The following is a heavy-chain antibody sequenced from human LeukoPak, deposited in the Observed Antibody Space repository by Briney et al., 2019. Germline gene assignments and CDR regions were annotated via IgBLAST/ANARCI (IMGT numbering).Heavy chain of an antibody. CDR3: ARVGSWDAFDI. Sequence: GGSLRLSCAASGFTFSSYAMHWVRQAPGKGPEYVSAITSNGGNTYYANSVKGRFTISRDNSKYTLYLQMGSLRAEDMAVYYCARVGSWDAFDIWGQGTMVTVSS. J-gene: IGHJ3*02. CDR2: ITSNGGNT. D-gene: IGHD1-26*01. V-gene: IGHV3-64*01. CDR1: GFTFSSYA.